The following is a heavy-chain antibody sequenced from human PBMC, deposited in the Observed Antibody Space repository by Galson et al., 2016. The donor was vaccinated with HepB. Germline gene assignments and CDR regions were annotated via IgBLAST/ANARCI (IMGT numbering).Heavy chain of an antibody. J-gene: IGHJ4*02. V-gene: IGHV1-46*01. CDR3: TRDYSEYSSGNDY. CDR1: GYTFSRFY. D-gene: IGHD6-19*01. Sequence: SVKVSCKASGYTFSRFYIHWVRQAPGQGLEWMGVINPSGGSTSYAPKLLGRVTMTRDTSTSTVYMELSSLTSDDTAVYYCTRDYSEYSSGNDYWGQGTLVTVSS. CDR2: INPSGGST.